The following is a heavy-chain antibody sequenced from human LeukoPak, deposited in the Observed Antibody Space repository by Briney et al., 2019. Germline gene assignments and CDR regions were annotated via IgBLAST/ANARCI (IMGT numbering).Heavy chain of an antibody. D-gene: IGHD3-10*01. CDR1: GFTFSSYW. J-gene: IGHJ4*02. Sequence: PGGSLRLSCAASGFTFSSYWMSWVRQAPGKGLEGVANINQDGSEKYYVDSVKGRFTISRDNAKNSLYMQINSLTAEDTAVYYCASDVPYTMVRGVIPGDYWGQGTLVTVSS. CDR2: INQDGSEK. V-gene: IGHV3-7*01. CDR3: ASDVPYTMVRGVIPGDY.